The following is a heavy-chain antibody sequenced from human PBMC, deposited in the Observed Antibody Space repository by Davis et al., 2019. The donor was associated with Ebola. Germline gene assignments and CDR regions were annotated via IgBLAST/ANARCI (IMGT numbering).Heavy chain of an antibody. Sequence: GESLKISCQASEYDFTNHWIGWVRQVPGKGLEWMGIIFPGDSDSKYSPTFHGQVTISADKSIKTAHLQWSSLMASDTAMYYCARHYYDSSAYLIYWGQGTLVTVSS. CDR2: IFPGDSDS. CDR1: EYDFTNHW. D-gene: IGHD3-22*01. V-gene: IGHV5-51*01. CDR3: ARHYYDSSAYLIY. J-gene: IGHJ4*02.